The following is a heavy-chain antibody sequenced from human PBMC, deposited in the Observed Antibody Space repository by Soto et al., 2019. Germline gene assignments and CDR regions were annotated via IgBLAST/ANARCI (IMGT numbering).Heavy chain of an antibody. Sequence: ASVKVSCKASGYTFTSYAMHWVRQAPGQRLEWMGWINAGNGNTKYSQKFQGRVTITRDTSASTAYMELSSLRSEDTAVYYCARDSFGNMIVVARDAFDIWGQGTMVTVSS. V-gene: IGHV1-3*01. CDR3: ARDSFGNMIVVARDAFDI. CDR2: INAGNGNT. J-gene: IGHJ3*02. D-gene: IGHD3-22*01. CDR1: GYTFTSYA.